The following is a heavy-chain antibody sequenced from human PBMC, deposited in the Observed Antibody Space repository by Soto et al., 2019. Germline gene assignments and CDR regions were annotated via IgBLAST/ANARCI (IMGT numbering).Heavy chain of an antibody. Sequence: QITLKESGPTLVKPTQTLTLTCTFSGFSLSTSGVGVGWIRQPPGKALEWLALIYWDDDKRYSPSLKSRLTITKDTSKNQVVRTMTNMDPVDTATYYCAHSGYYYDSSGAPDYWGQGTLVTVSS. CDR1: GFSLSTSGVG. D-gene: IGHD3-22*01. J-gene: IGHJ4*02. CDR2: IYWDDDK. V-gene: IGHV2-5*02. CDR3: AHSGYYYDSSGAPDY.